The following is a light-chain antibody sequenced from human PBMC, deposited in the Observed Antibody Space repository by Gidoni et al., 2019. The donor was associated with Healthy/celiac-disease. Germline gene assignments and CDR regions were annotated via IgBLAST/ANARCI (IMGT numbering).Light chain of an antibody. Sequence: AIRMPQSPSSLSASTGARVTITCRASQGISSYLAWYQQKPGKAPKLLIYAASTLQSGVPSRFSGSGSGTDFTLTISCLQSEDFATYYCQQYYSYPPWTFXXXTKVEIK. CDR1: QGISSY. J-gene: IGKJ1*01. V-gene: IGKV1-8*01. CDR2: AAS. CDR3: QQYYSYPPWT.